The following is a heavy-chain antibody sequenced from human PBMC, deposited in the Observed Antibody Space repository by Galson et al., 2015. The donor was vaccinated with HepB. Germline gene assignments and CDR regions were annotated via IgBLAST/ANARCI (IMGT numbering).Heavy chain of an antibody. J-gene: IGHJ2*01. D-gene: IGHD6-6*01. CDR3: ARTEYGRSDWYFDL. CDR2: ISSSSSTI. CDR1: GFTFSSYS. Sequence: SLRLSCAASGFTFSSYSMIWVRQAPGKGLEWVSYISSSSSTIYYADSVKGRFTISRDNAKNSLYLQMNSLRAEDTAVYYCARTEYGRSDWYFDLWGRGTLVTVSS. V-gene: IGHV3-48*01.